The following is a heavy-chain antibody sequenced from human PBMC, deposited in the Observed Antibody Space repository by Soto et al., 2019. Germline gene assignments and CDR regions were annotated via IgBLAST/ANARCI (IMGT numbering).Heavy chain of an antibody. CDR3: AGGPYYFGLDV. V-gene: IGHV4-39*07. Sequence: PSETLSLTCTVSGGGVYSDGYYWGWIRRPPGKGLEWIGNIYYSGNTYYNPSLESRVTISVDRSKKQFSLKLNSVTPADTAVYYCAGGPYYFGLDVWGQGTTVTVSS. J-gene: IGHJ6*02. D-gene: IGHD3-10*01. CDR1: GGGVYSDGYY. CDR2: IYYSGNT.